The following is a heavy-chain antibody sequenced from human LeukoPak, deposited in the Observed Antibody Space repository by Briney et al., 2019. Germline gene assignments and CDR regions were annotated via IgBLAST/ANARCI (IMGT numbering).Heavy chain of an antibody. CDR1: GGSISSYY. CDR2: IYYSGST. V-gene: IGHV4-59*08. D-gene: IGHD2-15*01. J-gene: IGHJ5*02. CDR3: ARAPGYCSGGSCYSSLTWFDP. Sequence: SETLSLTCTVSGGSISSYYWSWIRQPPGKGLECIGYIYYSGSTNYNPSLKSRVTISVDTSKNQFSLNLSSVTAADTAVYYCARAPGYCSGGSCYSSLTWFDPWGQGTLVTVSS.